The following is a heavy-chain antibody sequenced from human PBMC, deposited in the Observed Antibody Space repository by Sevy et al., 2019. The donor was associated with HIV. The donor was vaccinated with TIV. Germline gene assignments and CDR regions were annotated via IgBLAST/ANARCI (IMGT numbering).Heavy chain of an antibody. D-gene: IGHD2-8*01. CDR3: AREGCTRPHDY. Sequence: GGSLRLSCAASGFACYDYSMSWIRQAPGKGLEWFATLSFGCGKINYADSVKGSFTIARDNSKNSFYLQMDNLRVEDTALYSCAREGCTRPHDYWGQGTRVTVSS. CDR1: GFACYDYS. V-gene: IGHV3-23*01. J-gene: IGHJ4*02. CDR2: LSFGCGKI.